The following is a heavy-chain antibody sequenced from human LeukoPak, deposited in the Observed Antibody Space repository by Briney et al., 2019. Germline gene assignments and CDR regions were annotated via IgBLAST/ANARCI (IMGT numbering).Heavy chain of an antibody. J-gene: IGHJ2*01. V-gene: IGHV4-61*02. Sequence: SETLSLTCAVSGASISSGANYWHWIRQPAGKGLEWIGRIYPNGGTEYNPSLKNRVTILLDTSKNQFSLKLSSVTAADTAVYYCARLLGDYWYFDLWGRGTLVTVSS. CDR2: IYPNGGT. CDR3: ARLLGDYWYFDL. D-gene: IGHD2-21*01. CDR1: GASISSGANY.